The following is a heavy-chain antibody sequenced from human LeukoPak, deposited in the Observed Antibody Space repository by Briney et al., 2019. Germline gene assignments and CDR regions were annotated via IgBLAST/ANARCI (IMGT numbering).Heavy chain of an antibody. Sequence: SETLSLTCAVYGGSFSGYYWSWIRQPPGKGLEWIGEINHSGSTNYNPSLKSRVTISVDTSKNQFSLKLSSVTAADTAVYYCASDHGSGSRWGQGTLVTVSS. CDR1: GGSFSGYY. D-gene: IGHD3-10*01. CDR2: INHSGST. V-gene: IGHV4-34*01. J-gene: IGHJ4*02. CDR3: ASDHGSGSR.